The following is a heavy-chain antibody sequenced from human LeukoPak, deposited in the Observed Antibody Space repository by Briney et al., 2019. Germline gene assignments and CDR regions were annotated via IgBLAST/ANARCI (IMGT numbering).Heavy chain of an antibody. Sequence: GGSLRLSCAASGFTFSSYGMHWVRQAPGKGLEWVAFIRYDGSNKYYADSVKGRFTISRDNSKNTLYLQMNSLRAEDTAVYYCAKDNDVRKIAVAGTGLDYWGQGTLVTVSS. CDR3: AKDNDVRKIAVAGTGLDY. CDR2: IRYDGSNK. J-gene: IGHJ4*02. V-gene: IGHV3-30*02. D-gene: IGHD6-19*01. CDR1: GFTFSSYG.